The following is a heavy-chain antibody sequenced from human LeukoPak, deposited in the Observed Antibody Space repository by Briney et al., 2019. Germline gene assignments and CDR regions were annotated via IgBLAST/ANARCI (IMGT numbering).Heavy chain of an antibody. CDR1: GFTFSSYG. Sequence: PGVSLRLSCAASGFTFSSYGMHWVRQAPGKGLEWVTFIRYDGSNKYYADSVKGRFTISRDNSKNTLYLQMNSLRTEDTAVYYCAKFSSTLTGSSYFDYWGQGTLVTVSS. V-gene: IGHV3-30*02. CDR3: AKFSSTLTGSSYFDY. J-gene: IGHJ4*02. CDR2: IRYDGSNK. D-gene: IGHD4-17*01.